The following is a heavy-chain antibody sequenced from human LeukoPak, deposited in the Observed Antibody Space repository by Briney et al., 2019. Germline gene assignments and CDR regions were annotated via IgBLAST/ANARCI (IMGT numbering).Heavy chain of an antibody. CDR2: INQDGSEK. V-gene: IGHV3-7*03. D-gene: IGHD2-15*01. J-gene: IGHJ3*02. Sequence: GGSLRLSCAASGFTFSDYYMSWIRQAPGKGLEWVANINQDGSEKYYVDSVKGRFTISRDNAKNSLYLQMNSLRAEDTAVYYCARDRSGSIWGQGTMVTVSS. CDR1: GFTFSDYY. CDR3: ARDRSGSI.